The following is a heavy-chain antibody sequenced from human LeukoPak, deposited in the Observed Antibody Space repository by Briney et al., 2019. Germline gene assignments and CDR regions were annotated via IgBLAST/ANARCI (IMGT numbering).Heavy chain of an antibody. V-gene: IGHV3-11*01. CDR2: ISSSGSTI. CDR1: GFTFSDYY. J-gene: IGHJ4*02. Sequence: GGSLRLSCAASGFTFSDYYMSWIRQAPGKGLEWVSYISSSGSTIYYADSVKGRFTISRDNAKNSLYLQMNSLRAEDTAVYYCARDLPYYYDSSGYQPFDYWGQGTLVTASS. CDR3: ARDLPYYYDSSGYQPFDY. D-gene: IGHD3-22*01.